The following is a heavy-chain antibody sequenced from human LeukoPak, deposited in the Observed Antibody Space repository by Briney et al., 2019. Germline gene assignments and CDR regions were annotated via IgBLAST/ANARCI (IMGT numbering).Heavy chain of an antibody. J-gene: IGHJ4*02. Sequence: PSETLSLTCAVYGGSFSGYYWSWIRQPPGKGLEWIGEINHSGSTNYNPSLKSQVTISVDTSKNQFSLKLSSVTAADTAVYYCARGFTVATFDYWGQGTLVTVSS. D-gene: IGHD4-23*01. CDR1: GGSFSGYY. V-gene: IGHV4-34*01. CDR3: ARGFTVATFDY. CDR2: INHSGST.